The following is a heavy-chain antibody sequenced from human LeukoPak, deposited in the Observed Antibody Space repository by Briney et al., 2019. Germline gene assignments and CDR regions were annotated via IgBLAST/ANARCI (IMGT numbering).Heavy chain of an antibody. CDR2: INIHDDA. CDR1: GFSVSGNY. Sequence: GGSLRLSCAASGFSVSGNYLTWVRQAPGRGLEWVSFINIHDDAFYADSVKGRFTVSRDNAKNSLYLQMNSLRAEDTAVYYCARALDVWGQGTTVTVSS. CDR3: ARALDV. J-gene: IGHJ6*02. V-gene: IGHV3-53*01.